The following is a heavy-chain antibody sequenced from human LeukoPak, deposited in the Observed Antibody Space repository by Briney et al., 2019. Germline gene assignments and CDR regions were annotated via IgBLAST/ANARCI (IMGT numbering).Heavy chain of an antibody. CDR2: ICYSGSA. CDR1: GGSISSYH. J-gene: IGHJ4*02. V-gene: IGHV4-59*01. D-gene: IGHD6-13*01. CDR3: ARANQQLSDLDY. Sequence: PSETLSLTCTVTGGSISSYHWSWIRQPPGKGLEWIGYICYSGSANYNPSLKSRVTISVDTSKTQFSLKLTSRTAADTAVYYCARANQQLSDLDYWGQGTLVTVSS.